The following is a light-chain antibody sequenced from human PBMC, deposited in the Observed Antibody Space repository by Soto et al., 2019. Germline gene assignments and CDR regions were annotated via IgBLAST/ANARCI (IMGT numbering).Light chain of an antibody. CDR1: QSISNY. CDR3: QQSYGTPLT. Sequence: DIEMTQSPSSLSASVGDRVTITCRASQSISNYLNWYQHKPGKAPKLLIYAASSLQSGVPTRFSCSGSGTDFTLTISSLQPEDFATYYCQQSYGTPLTFGGGTKIEIK. J-gene: IGKJ4*01. CDR2: AAS. V-gene: IGKV1-39*01.